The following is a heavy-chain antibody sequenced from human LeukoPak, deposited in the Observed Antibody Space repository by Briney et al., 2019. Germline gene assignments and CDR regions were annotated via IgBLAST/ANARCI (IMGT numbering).Heavy chain of an antibody. CDR3: ARYDSSGSYNWFDP. D-gene: IGHD3-22*01. CDR1: GGSISRGSYF. J-gene: IGHJ5*02. V-gene: IGHV4-61*02. Sequence: PSQTLSLTCTVSGGSISRGSYFWHWIRQPAGKGLEWIGRFYTSATPKHNPSLKSRVTISVDTSRNQFSLKLSSVTAADTAVYYSARYDSSGSYNWFDPWGQGTLVTVSS. CDR2: FYTSATP.